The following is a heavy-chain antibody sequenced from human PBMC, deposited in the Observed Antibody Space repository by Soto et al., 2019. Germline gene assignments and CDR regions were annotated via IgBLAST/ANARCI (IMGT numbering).Heavy chain of an antibody. D-gene: IGHD2-15*01. J-gene: IGHJ3*02. CDR1: GFTFSDYY. Sequence: QVQLVESGGGLVKPGGSLRLSCAASGFTFSDYYMSWIRQAPGKGLEWVSYISSSGSTIYYADSVKGRFTISRDNAKNSLYLQMNSLRAEDTAVYYCARCGGAGIVVVVAATEGAFDIWGQGTMVTVSS. CDR2: ISSSGSTI. V-gene: IGHV3-11*01. CDR3: ARCGGAGIVVVVAATEGAFDI.